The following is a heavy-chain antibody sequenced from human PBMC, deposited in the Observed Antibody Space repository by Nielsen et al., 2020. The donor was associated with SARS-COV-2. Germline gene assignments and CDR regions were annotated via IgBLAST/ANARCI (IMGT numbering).Heavy chain of an antibody. V-gene: IGHV3-30*04. D-gene: IGHD2-2*01. J-gene: IGHJ6*02. Sequence: WIRQPPGKGLEWVAVISYDGSNKYYADSVKGRFTISRDNSKNTLYLQMNSLRAEDTAVYYCARDQEDIVVVPAVIAKNYYYYGMDVWGQGTTVTVSS. CDR2: ISYDGSNK. CDR3: ARDQEDIVVVPAVIAKNYYYYGMDV.